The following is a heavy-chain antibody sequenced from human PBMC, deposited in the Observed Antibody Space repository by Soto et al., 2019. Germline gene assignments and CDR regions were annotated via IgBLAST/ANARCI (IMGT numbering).Heavy chain of an antibody. J-gene: IGHJ6*02. CDR1: GYTFTSYA. Sequence: ASVKVSCKASGYTFTSYAMHWVRQAPGQRLEWMGWINAGNGNTKYSQKFQGRVTITRDTSASTAYMELSSLRSEDTAVYYCARELQWLTPSRYYYYGMDVWGQGTTVTVSS. CDR2: INAGNGNT. CDR3: ARELQWLTPSRYYYYGMDV. V-gene: IGHV1-3*01. D-gene: IGHD6-19*01.